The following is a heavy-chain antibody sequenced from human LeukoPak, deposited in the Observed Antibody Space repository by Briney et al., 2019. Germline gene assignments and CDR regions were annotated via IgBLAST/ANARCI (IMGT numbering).Heavy chain of an antibody. CDR2: IYPNNGAT. Sequence: ASVEVSCKASGYTFSGTGWYLYWLRQAPGQGLECMGWIYPNNGATAYAQKFQGRVAMTRDTSITTAYMELSRLRPDDTAVYYCARDGPAQMVDFDYWGQGTLVTVSS. D-gene: IGHD3-10*01. V-gene: IGHV1-2*02. CDR1: GYTFSGTGWY. CDR3: ARDGPAQMVDFDY. J-gene: IGHJ4*02.